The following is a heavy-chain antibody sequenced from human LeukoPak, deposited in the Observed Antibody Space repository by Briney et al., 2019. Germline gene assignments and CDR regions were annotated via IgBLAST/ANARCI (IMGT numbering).Heavy chain of an antibody. J-gene: IGHJ6*03. CDR3: ARGTGTRGYYYYYMDV. CDR1: GGTFSSYA. Sequence: SVKVSCKASGGTFSSYAISWVRQGPGQGLEWMGGIITIFGTANYAQKFQGRVTITTDESTSTAYMELSSLRSEDTAVYYCARGTGTRGYYYYYMDVWGKGTTVTVSS. V-gene: IGHV1-69*05. CDR2: IITIFGTA. D-gene: IGHD1-7*01.